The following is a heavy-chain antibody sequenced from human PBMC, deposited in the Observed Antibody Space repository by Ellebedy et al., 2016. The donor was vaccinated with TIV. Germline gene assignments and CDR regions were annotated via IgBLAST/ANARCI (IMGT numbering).Heavy chain of an antibody. CDR3: AREESGGWHGIDP. V-gene: IGHV4-59*01. Sequence: MPSETLSLTCTVSNGSIPTYYWSWIRQSPGKGLEWIGYIDTSGSTKYNPSLRSRVTISVDTSKNQLSLKLSSVTAADTAVYYCAREESGGWHGIDPWGQGTLVTVSP. J-gene: IGHJ5*02. D-gene: IGHD3-3*01. CDR2: IDTSGST. CDR1: NGSIPTYY.